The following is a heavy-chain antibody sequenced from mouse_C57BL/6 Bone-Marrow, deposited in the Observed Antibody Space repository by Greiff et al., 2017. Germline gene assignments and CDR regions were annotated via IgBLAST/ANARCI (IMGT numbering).Heavy chain of an antibody. CDR2: IFPGSGST. D-gene: IGHD1-1*01. J-gene: IGHJ3*01. Sequence: VQVVVSGPELVKPGASVKISCKASGYTFTDYYINWVKLRPGQGLEWIGWIFPGSGSTYYNEKFKGKATLTVDKSSSTAYMLLSSLTSEDSAVXFCARCGFYYGISFAYWGQGTLVTVSA. V-gene: IGHV1-75*01. CDR3: ARCGFYYGISFAY. CDR1: GYTFTDYY.